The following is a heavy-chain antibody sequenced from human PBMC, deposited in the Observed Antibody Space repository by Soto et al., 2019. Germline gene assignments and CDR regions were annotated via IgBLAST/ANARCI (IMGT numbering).Heavy chain of an antibody. J-gene: IGHJ4*02. CDR2: INEDGSAE. Sequence: EVQLVESGGGLVQPGGSLRLSCAASGFTFSRYWLSWVRQAPGKGLECVGNINEDGSAEYHVDSVKGRFTIARDNAKNSLYLQMNSLRFEDTAIYYCARDPGWYLDYWGQGTLVTVSS. CDR1: GFTFSRYW. CDR3: ARDPGWYLDY. V-gene: IGHV3-7*05. D-gene: IGHD6-19*01.